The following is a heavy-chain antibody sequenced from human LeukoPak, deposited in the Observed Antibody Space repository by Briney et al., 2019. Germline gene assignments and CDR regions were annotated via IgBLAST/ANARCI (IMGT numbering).Heavy chain of an antibody. Sequence: QAGGSLRLSCAASGFTFSGFAMDWVRQAPGKGLEWVSYISSSSSTIYYADSVKGRFTISRDNAKNSLYLQMNSLRDEDTAVYYCARDPLSGSYQSDAFDIWGQGTMVTVPS. D-gene: IGHD1-26*01. J-gene: IGHJ3*02. CDR2: ISSSSSTI. CDR1: GFTFSGFA. CDR3: ARDPLSGSYQSDAFDI. V-gene: IGHV3-48*02.